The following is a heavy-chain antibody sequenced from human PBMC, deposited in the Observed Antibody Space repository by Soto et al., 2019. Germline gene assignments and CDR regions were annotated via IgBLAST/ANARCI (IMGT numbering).Heavy chain of an antibody. Sequence: GGSLRLSCAASVFTFSSYWMSWVRQAPGKGLEWVANIKQDGSEKYYVDSVKGRFTISRDNAKNSLYLQMNSLRAEDTAVYYCARVSPLERRYSWFDPWGQGTLVTVSS. J-gene: IGHJ5*02. CDR1: VFTFSSYW. CDR3: ARVSPLERRYSWFDP. CDR2: IKQDGSEK. V-gene: IGHV3-7*03. D-gene: IGHD1-1*01.